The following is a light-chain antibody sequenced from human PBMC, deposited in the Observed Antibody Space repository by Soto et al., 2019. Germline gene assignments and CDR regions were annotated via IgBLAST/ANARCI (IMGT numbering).Light chain of an antibody. CDR3: QQYNSYLPYT. Sequence: DIQMTQSPSTLSASVGDRVTSTCRASQSISSWLAWYQQKPGKASNLLIYKASSLESGVPSRFSGSGSGTEFTLTISSLQPDDFATYYCQQYNSYLPYTFGQGTKLEIK. CDR2: KAS. J-gene: IGKJ2*01. V-gene: IGKV1-5*03. CDR1: QSISSW.